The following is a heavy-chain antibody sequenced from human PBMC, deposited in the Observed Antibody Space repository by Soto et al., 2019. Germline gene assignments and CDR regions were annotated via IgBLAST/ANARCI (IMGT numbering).Heavy chain of an antibody. CDR1: GYTFTDYY. V-gene: IGHV1-2*02. Sequence: ASVKVSCRTSGYTFTDYYTHWVRQAPGQGLEWMGWMNPKSGGAYFAQKFQGRVNLTRDTSIGTAYIEVNSLTSDDTAVYFRTRENIENSDGLYDAFDISGQGTTVTFSS. CDR2: MNPKSGGA. D-gene: IGHD5-18*01. CDR3: TRENIENSDGLYDAFDI. J-gene: IGHJ3*02.